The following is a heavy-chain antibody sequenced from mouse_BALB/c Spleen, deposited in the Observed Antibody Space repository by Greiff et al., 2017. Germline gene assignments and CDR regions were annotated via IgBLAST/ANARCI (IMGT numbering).Heavy chain of an antibody. CDR2: IRLKSNNYAT. D-gene: IGHD2-3*01. CDR3: TKIYDGYQRFAY. CDR1: GFTFSNYW. J-gene: IGHJ3*01. V-gene: IGHV6-6*02. Sequence: DVMLVESGGGLVQPGGSMKLSCVASGFTFSNYWMNWVRQSPEKGLEWVAEIRLKSNNYATHYAESVKGRFTISRDDSKSSVYLQMNNLRAEDTGIYYCTKIYDGYQRFAYWGQGTLVTVSA.